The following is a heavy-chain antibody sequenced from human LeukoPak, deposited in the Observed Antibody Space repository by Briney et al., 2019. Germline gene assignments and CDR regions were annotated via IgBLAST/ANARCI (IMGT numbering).Heavy chain of an antibody. D-gene: IGHD5-24*01. CDR2: ISYDGSNK. J-gene: IGHJ3*02. Sequence: GGSLRLSCAASGFTFSSYAMHWVRQAPGKGLEWVAVISYDGSNKYYADSVKGRFTISRDNSKNTLYLQMNSLRAEDTAVYYCARDLRMATIYDAFDIWGQGTMVTVSS. V-gene: IGHV3-30*04. CDR1: GFTFSSYA. CDR3: ARDLRMATIYDAFDI.